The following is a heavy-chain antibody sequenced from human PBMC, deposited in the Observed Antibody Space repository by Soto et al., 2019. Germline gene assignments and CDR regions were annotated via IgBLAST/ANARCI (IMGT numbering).Heavy chain of an antibody. J-gene: IGHJ4*02. CDR3: ARDYSSSSPGRIDY. CDR2: INHSGST. Sequence: QVQLQQWGAGLLKPSETLSLTCAVYGGSFSGYYWSWIRQPPGKGLEWIGEINHSGSTNYNPSLMSRVTIPVDTSKNQCSLKLSSVPAADTSVYYCARDYSSSSPGRIDYWGQGTLVTVSS. V-gene: IGHV4-34*01. CDR1: GGSFSGYY. D-gene: IGHD6-13*01.